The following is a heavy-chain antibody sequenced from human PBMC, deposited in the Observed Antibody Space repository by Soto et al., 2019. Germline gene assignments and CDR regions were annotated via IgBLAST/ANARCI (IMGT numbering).Heavy chain of an antibody. J-gene: IGHJ5*01. Sequence: PRGQEMDWVSSIGAGRITSSDAVSVKGRFSISRDNSKNTLYLQMNSLSAEDTAVYYCARVHSPCDS. V-gene: IGHV3-23*01. CDR3: ARVHSPCDS. CDR2: IGAGRITS.